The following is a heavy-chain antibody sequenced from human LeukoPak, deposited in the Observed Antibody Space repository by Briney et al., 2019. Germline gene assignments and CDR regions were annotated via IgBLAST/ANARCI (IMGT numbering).Heavy chain of an antibody. CDR2: IYYSGST. CDR3: ARDSLGSMEY. Sequence: PSETLSLTCTVSGGSISSSSYYWGWIRQPPGKGLEWIGSIYYSGSTYYNPSLKSRVTISVDTSKNQFSLKLSSVTAADTAVYYCARDSLGSMEYWGQGTLVTVSS. D-gene: IGHD3-16*01. J-gene: IGHJ4*02. CDR1: GGSISSSSYY. V-gene: IGHV4-39*07.